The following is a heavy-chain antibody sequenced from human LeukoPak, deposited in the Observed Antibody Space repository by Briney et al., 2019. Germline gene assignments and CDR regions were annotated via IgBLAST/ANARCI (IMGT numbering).Heavy chain of an antibody. CDR2: IYYSGST. CDR1: GGSISSSSYY. J-gene: IGHJ4*02. Sequence: SETLSLTRTVSGGSISSSSYYWGWIRQPPGKGLEWIGSIYYSGSTYYNPSLKSRVTISVDTSKNQFSLKLSSVTAADTAVYYCARAGYSYGRRYYFDYWGQGTLVTVSS. CDR3: ARAGYSYGRRYYFDY. D-gene: IGHD5-18*01. V-gene: IGHV4-39*01.